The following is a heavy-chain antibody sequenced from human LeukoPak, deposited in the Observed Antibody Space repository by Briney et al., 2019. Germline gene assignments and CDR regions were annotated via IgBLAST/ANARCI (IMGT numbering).Heavy chain of an antibody. CDR3: AKAASSSWPSYYYGMDV. Sequence: GGSLRLSCAASGFIFSSYSMSWVRRAPGKGLEGGSVITGSGGNTYYADSVKGRFTISKDNSKNTVYLQMSSLRVDDTAVYYCAKAASSSWPSYYYGMDVWGQGTTVTVSS. D-gene: IGHD6-13*01. V-gene: IGHV3-23*01. CDR2: ITGSGGNT. CDR1: GFIFSSYS. J-gene: IGHJ6*02.